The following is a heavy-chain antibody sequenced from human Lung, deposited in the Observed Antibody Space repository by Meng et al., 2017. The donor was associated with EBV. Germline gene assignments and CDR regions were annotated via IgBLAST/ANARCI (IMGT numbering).Heavy chain of an antibody. Sequence: QVQLVQSGSELKKPGASVRISCKASGYTFTNYGMNWVRLAPGQGLEWMGWINTNTGKPTYAQGLTGRFVFSLDTSVSTAYLQISSLKAEDTAVYYCARDSEAADYWGQGTLVTVSS. D-gene: IGHD6-25*01. V-gene: IGHV7-4-1*02. J-gene: IGHJ4*02. CDR2: INTNTGKP. CDR1: GYTFTNYG. CDR3: ARDSEAADY.